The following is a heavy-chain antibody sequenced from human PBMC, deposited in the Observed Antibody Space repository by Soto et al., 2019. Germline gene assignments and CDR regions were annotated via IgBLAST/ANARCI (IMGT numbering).Heavy chain of an antibody. CDR1: GYTFTSYY. CDR3: ARVTTVTTPWYFDL. CDR2: INPSGGST. Sequence: GASVKVSCKASGYTFTSYYMHWVRQAPGQGLEWMGIINPSGGSTSYAQKFQGRVTITADESTSTAYMELSSLRSEDTAVYYCARVTTVTTPWYFDLWGRGTLVTVSS. J-gene: IGHJ2*01. D-gene: IGHD4-4*01. V-gene: IGHV1-46*01.